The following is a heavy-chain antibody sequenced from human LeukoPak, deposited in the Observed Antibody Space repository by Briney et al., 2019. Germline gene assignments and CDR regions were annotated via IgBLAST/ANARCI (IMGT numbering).Heavy chain of an antibody. Sequence: GGSLTLSCSVSQFKFDTYGMHWVRKTPAQGLEYVSGIYSDGLRTYYANSVKGRFTISRDNAKNTLYLQMGSLKTEDMAVYYCARSTDGSAHFDYWGQGTMVTVFS. D-gene: IGHD1-1*01. V-gene: IGHV3-64*01. CDR2: IYSDGLRT. CDR1: QFKFDTYG. CDR3: ARSTDGSAHFDY. J-gene: IGHJ4*02.